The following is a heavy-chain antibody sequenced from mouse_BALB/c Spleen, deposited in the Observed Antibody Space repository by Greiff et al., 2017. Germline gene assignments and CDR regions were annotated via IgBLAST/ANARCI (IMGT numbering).Heavy chain of an antibody. CDR1: GFNIKDTY. V-gene: IGHV14-3*02. J-gene: IGHJ1*01. D-gene: IGHD1-2*01. CDR2: IDPANGNT. CDR3: APAATEYFDV. Sequence: EVQLQQSGAELVKPGASVKLSCTASGFNIKDTYMHWVKQRPEQGLEWIGRIDPANGNTKYDPKFQGKATITADTSSNTAYLQLSSLTSEDTAVYYCAPAATEYFDVWGAGTTVTVSS.